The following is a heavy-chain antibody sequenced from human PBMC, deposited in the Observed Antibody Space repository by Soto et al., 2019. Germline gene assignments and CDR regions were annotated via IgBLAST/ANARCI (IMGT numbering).Heavy chain of an antibody. Sequence: SETLSLTCTVSSAYFTVDYWSWIRQPPGKGLEWSGYIYYSGSTSYNPSLTSRVTLSADTSKNQFSLKLRSVTAADTAVYYCARDAGGPGDYWGQGVLVTVS. V-gene: IGHV4-59*01. CDR3: ARDAGGPGDY. D-gene: IGHD2-15*01. J-gene: IGHJ4*02. CDR1: SAYFTVDY. CDR2: IYYSGST.